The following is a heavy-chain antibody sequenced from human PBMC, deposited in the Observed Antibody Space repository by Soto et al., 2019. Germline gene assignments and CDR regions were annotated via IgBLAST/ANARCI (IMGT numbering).Heavy chain of an antibody. V-gene: IGHV1-24*01. CDR3: ATRSGLLLSKWENWFDP. J-gene: IGHJ5*02. CDR1: GYTLTELS. Sequence: ASVKVSCKVSGYTLTELSMHWVRQAPGKGLEWMGGFDPEDGETIYAQKFQGRVTMTEDTSTDTAYMELSSLRSEDTAVYYCATRSGLLLSKWENWFDPWGQGTLVTVSS. CDR2: FDPEDGET. D-gene: IGHD2-15*01.